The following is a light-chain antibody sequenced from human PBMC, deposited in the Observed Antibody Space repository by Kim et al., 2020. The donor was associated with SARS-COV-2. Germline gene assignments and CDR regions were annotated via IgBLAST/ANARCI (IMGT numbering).Light chain of an antibody. V-gene: IGLV3-19*01. J-gene: IGLJ2*01. CDR2: GKN. CDR3: NSRDSSGNHVV. Sequence: ALGKTVRITCKGDSIRSYNVSWYQQKPGQAPVLVIYGKNNRPSGIPDRFSGSSSGNTASLTITGAQAEDEADYYCNSRDSSGNHVVLGGGTQLTVL. CDR1: SIRSYN.